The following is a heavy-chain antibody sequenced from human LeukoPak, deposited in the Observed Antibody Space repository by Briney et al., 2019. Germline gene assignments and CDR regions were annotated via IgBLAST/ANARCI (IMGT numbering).Heavy chain of an antibody. D-gene: IGHD3-10*01. V-gene: IGHV1-2*02. CDR3: ASITMVRYYYGMDV. CDR1: GYTFTGYY. Sequence: ASVKVSCKASGYTFTGYYMHWVRQAPGQGLEWMGWINPNSGGTNYAQKFQGRVTMTRDTSISTAYMELSRLRSDDTAVYYCASITMVRYYYGMDVWGQGTTVTVSS. CDR2: INPNSGGT. J-gene: IGHJ6*02.